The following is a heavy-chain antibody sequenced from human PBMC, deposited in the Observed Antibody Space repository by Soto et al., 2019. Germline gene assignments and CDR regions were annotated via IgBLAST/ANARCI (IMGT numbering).Heavy chain of an antibody. D-gene: IGHD5-18*01. CDR2: IKSKTDGGTT. Sequence: EVQLVESGGGLVKPGGSLRLSCAASGFTFSNAWMNWVRQAPGKVLAWVGRIKSKTDGGTTDYAAPVKGRLTISRDDSKNPLYLQMNSLKTEDTAVYYCTTERGYSYGPNAYFDYWGQGTLVTVSS. CDR1: GFTFSNAW. V-gene: IGHV3-15*07. CDR3: TTERGYSYGPNAYFDY. J-gene: IGHJ4*02.